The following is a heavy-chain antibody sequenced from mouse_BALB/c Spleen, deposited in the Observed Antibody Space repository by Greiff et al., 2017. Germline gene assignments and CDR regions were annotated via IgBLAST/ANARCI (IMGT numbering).Heavy chain of an antibody. CDR3: ARSCYDGSYFEG. V-gene: IGHV1-80*01. CDR1: GYAFSSYW. Sequence: VQLKQSGAELVRPGSSVKISCKASGYAFSSYWMNWVKQRPGQGLEWIGQIYPGDGDTNYNGKFKGKATLTADKSSSTAYMQLSSLTSEDSAVYFCARSCYDGSYFEGGGEGTTLTVAA. D-gene: IGHD2-3*01. J-gene: IGHJ2*01. CDR2: IYPGDGDT.